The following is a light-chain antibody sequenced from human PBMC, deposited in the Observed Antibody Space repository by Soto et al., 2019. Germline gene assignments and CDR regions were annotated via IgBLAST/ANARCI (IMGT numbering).Light chain of an antibody. CDR2: GAS. CDR1: ESISNS. CDR3: QQYGNSLWT. J-gene: IGKJ1*01. V-gene: IGKV3-20*01. Sequence: EIVLTQSQVTLSVSPGERVTLSCRASESISNSLAWYQQKPGQAPRLLIFGASSRATGIPDRFSGSGSGTDFTLTISRLEPEDFAVYYCQQYGNSLWTFGQGTKVDI.